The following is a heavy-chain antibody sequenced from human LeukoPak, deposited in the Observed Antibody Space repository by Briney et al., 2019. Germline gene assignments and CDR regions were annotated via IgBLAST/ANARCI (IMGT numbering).Heavy chain of an antibody. D-gene: IGHD1-26*01. CDR2: ISGSGDRI. V-gene: IGHV3-23*01. Sequence: PGGSLRLSCAASGFTFSSYWMSWVRQAPGKGLEWVSAISGSGDRIFYADSVKGRFTISRDNSKNMVYLQMNSLRAEDTAFYYCGKDSYVGVNWFDPRGQGTLVTVSS. CDR3: GKDSYVGVNWFDP. J-gene: IGHJ5*02. CDR1: GFTFSSYW.